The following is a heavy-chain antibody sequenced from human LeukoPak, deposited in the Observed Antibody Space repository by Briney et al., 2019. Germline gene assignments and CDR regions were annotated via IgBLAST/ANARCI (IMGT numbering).Heavy chain of an antibody. V-gene: IGHV3-33*01. Sequence: PGGSLRLSCAASGFTFSSYGMHWVRQAPGKGLEWVAVIWYDGSNKYYADSVKGRFTISRDNAKNSLYLQMNSLRAEDTAVYYCARTSGGSSSSSAFDIWGQGTMATVSS. CDR1: GFTFSSYG. D-gene: IGHD6-6*01. J-gene: IGHJ3*02. CDR2: IWYDGSNK. CDR3: ARTSGGSSSSSAFDI.